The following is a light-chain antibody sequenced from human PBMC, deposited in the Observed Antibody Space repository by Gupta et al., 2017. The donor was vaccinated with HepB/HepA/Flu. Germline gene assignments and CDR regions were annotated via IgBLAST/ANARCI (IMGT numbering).Light chain of an antibody. CDR3: RQEDTYPQT. V-gene: IGKV1-6*01. Sequence: IQMTQSPSSLSASIGDRVAITCRASQGIRNDVSWYQQKPGKAPKLLIFAASRLQSGVPSRFSGSGSGTDFTLTISRLQPEDFATYYCRQEDTYPQTFGQGTKVEVK. CDR2: AAS. J-gene: IGKJ1*01. CDR1: QGIRND.